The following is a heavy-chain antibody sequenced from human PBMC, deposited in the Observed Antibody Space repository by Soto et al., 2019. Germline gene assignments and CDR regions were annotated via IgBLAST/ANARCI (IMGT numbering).Heavy chain of an antibody. Sequence: ASLKVSCKASGYTFTSYAMHWVRQAPGQRLEWMGWINAGNGNTKYSQKFQGRVTITRDTSASTAYMELSSLRSEDTAVYYCARNGLLWFGEPHYSYMDVWGKGTTVNVSS. CDR2: INAGNGNT. V-gene: IGHV1-3*01. CDR3: ARNGLLWFGEPHYSYMDV. J-gene: IGHJ6*03. D-gene: IGHD3-10*01. CDR1: GYTFTSYA.